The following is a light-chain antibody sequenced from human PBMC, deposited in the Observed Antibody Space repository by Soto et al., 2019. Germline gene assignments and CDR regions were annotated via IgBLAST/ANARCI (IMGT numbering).Light chain of an antibody. J-gene: IGLJ1*01. CDR2: DVS. Sequence: QSALTQPASVSGSPGQSITISCTGTSRDVGGYNYVSWYQQHPGKAPKLMIYDVSNRPSGVSNRFSGSKSGNTASLTISGLQAEDEADYYCSSYTSSSTLEVFGTGTKVNVL. CDR1: SRDVGGYNY. CDR3: SSYTSSSTLEV. V-gene: IGLV2-14*01.